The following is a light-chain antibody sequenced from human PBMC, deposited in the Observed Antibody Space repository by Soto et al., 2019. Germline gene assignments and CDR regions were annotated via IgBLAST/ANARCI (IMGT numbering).Light chain of an antibody. CDR2: KAT. CDR3: QQYNDYQYT. CDR1: QSITTW. Sequence: DIQMTQSPSTLSASVGDRVTITCRASQSITTWLAWYQQKPGKAPKLLISKATNLQSGVPSRFSGSGSGTEFTLTISSLQPEDFAIYYCQQYNDYQYTFGQGT. V-gene: IGKV1-5*03. J-gene: IGKJ2*01.